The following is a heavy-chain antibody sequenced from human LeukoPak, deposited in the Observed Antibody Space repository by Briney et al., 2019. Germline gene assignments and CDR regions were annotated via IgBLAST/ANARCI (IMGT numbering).Heavy chain of an antibody. CDR1: GGSFSGYY. J-gene: IGHJ4*02. Sequence: SETLSLTCAVYGGSFSGYYWSWIRQPPGKGLEWIGEINHSGSINYNPSLKSRVAISVDTSKNHFSLKLTSVTAADTAVYYCARGYLYWGQGTLVTVSS. CDR3: ARGYLY. V-gene: IGHV4-34*01. CDR2: INHSGSI.